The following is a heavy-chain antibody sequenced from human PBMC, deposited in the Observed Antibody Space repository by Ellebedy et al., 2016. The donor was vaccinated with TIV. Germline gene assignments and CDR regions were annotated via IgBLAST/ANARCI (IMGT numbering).Heavy chain of an antibody. J-gene: IGHJ4*02. Sequence: SQTLSLTCXVYGGSFSGYYWSWIRQPPGKGLEWIGEINRSGSTNYNPSLKSRVTISVDTSKNQFSLKLSSVTAADTAVYYCARSGYSGYGYWGQGTLVTVSS. CDR1: GGSFSGYY. CDR3: ARSGYSGYGY. V-gene: IGHV4-34*01. CDR2: INRSGST. D-gene: IGHD3-22*01.